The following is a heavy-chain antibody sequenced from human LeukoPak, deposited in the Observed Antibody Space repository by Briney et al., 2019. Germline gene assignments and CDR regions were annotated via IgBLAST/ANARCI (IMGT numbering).Heavy chain of an antibody. D-gene: IGHD3-10*01. CDR2: IYYSGST. V-gene: IGHV4-59*01. CDR1: GGSISSYY. J-gene: IGHJ4*02. CDR3: ARDRRYYGSGSNTYYFDY. Sequence: SETLSLTCTVSGGSISSYYWGWIRQPPGKGLEWIGYIYYSGSTNYNPSLKSRVTISVDTSKNQFSLKLSSVTAADTAVYYCARDRRYYGSGSNTYYFDYWGQGTLVTVSS.